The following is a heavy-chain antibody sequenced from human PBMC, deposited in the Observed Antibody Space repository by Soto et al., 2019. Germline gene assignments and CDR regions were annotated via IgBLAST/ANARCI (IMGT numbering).Heavy chain of an antibody. CDR3: ARVLYYGNYYFDY. J-gene: IGHJ4*02. CDR1: GGSVSSGSYY. CDR2: IYYSGST. V-gene: IGHV4-61*01. D-gene: IGHD3-16*01. Sequence: SETLSLTCTVSGGSVSSGSYYWSWIRQPPGKGLEWIGYIYYSGSTNYNPSLKSRVTISVDTSKNQFSLKLSSVTAADTAVYYCARVLYYGNYYFDYWGQGTLVTVSS.